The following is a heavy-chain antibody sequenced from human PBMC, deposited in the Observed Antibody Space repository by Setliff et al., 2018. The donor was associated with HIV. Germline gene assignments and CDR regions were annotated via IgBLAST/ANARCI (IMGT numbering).Heavy chain of an antibody. V-gene: IGHV4-39*01. CDR2: IYYSGST. D-gene: IGHD2-2*01. CDR1: GGSISSSSYY. Sequence: SETLSLTCNVYGGSISSSSYYWGWIRQPPGKGLEWIGSIYYSGSTYYNPSLKSRVTISVDTSKNQFSLKLSSVTAADTAVYYCARVDCSSTSCYRDYYYYMDVWGKGTTVTVSS. CDR3: ARVDCSSTSCYRDYYYYMDV. J-gene: IGHJ6*03.